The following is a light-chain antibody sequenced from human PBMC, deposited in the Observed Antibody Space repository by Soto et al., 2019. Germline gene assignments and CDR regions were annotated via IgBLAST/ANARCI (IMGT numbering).Light chain of an antibody. Sequence: EIVMTQSPATLSVSPGERATLSCRASQSVSSNLAWYQQKPGQAPRLVIYGASTRATGIPARFSGSGSGTEFTLTISSLQSEDFAVYYCQQYRSLITFGQGTRLEIK. CDR1: QSVSSN. CDR2: GAS. V-gene: IGKV3-15*01. CDR3: QQYRSLIT. J-gene: IGKJ5*01.